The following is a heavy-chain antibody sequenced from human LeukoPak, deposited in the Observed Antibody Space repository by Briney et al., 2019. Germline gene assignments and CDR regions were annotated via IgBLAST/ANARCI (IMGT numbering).Heavy chain of an antibody. CDR3: ARGQGWYGVEHDAFDI. V-gene: IGHV1-46*01. J-gene: IGHJ3*02. Sequence: ASVKVSCKASGYTFTSYYMHWVRQAPGQGLEWMGIINPSGGSTSYAQKFQGRVTMTRNTSISTAYMELSSLRSEDTAVYYCARGQGWYGVEHDAFDIWGQGTMVTVSS. CDR1: GYTFTSYY. CDR2: INPSGGST. D-gene: IGHD6-19*01.